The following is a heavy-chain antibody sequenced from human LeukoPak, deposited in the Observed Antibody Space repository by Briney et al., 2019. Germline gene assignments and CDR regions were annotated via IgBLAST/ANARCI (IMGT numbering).Heavy chain of an antibody. CDR3: ARVPPYNNYYYYYMDV. CDR1: GGAFSTYA. CDR2: IIPIFGTA. Sequence: GASVEVSCKASGGAFSTYAIRWVREAPGQGLEWMEGIIPIFGTANYAQKFQGRVTITTDESTSTAYMELSSLRSEDTAVYYCARVPPYNNYYYYYMDVWGKGTTVTVSS. D-gene: IGHD5-24*01. V-gene: IGHV1-69*05. J-gene: IGHJ6*03.